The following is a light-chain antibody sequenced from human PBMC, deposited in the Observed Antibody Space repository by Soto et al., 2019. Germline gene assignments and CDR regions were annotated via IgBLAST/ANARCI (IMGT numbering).Light chain of an antibody. Sequence: QSVLTQPPSVSGAPGQRVTVSCTGSSSNIGAGSDVQWYQQLPGTAPKLLIYGNSNRPSGVPDRFSGSKSGTSASLAITGLQAEDEADYYCQAYDSGLSGPVFGTWTKLTVL. CDR1: SSNIGAGSD. CDR3: QAYDSGLSGPV. CDR2: GNS. J-gene: IGLJ1*01. V-gene: IGLV1-40*01.